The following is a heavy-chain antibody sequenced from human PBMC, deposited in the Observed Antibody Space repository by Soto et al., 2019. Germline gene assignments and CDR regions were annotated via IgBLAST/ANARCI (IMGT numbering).Heavy chain of an antibody. CDR2: IYPGDSDT. V-gene: IGHV5-51*01. CDR3: ARSPTHSIVGAPGAFDI. D-gene: IGHD1-26*01. CDR1: GYSFTSYW. J-gene: IGHJ3*02. Sequence: PGESLKISCKGSGYSFTSYWIGWVRQMPGKGLEWMGIIYPGDSDTRYSPSFQGQVTISADKSISTAYLQWSSLKASDTAMYFCARSPTHSIVGAPGAFDIWGQGTMVTVSS.